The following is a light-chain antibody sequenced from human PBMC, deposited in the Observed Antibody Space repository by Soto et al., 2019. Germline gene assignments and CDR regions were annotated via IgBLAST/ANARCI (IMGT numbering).Light chain of an antibody. V-gene: IGKV1-33*01. CDR1: QDMSNY. Sequence: DIQMTQSPSSLCASVGDRVTISCQASQDMSNYLNWYQQKPGKAPKLLIYDASNLETGVPSRFSGSGSGTDFTFTISSLQPEDIATYYCQQYDNLPITFGGGTKVEIK. CDR3: QQYDNLPIT. J-gene: IGKJ4*01. CDR2: DAS.